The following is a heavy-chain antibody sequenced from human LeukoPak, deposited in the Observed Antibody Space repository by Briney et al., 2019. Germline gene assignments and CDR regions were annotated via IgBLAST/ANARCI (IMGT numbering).Heavy chain of an antibody. CDR3: ARDLVSRYYYESSGYGI. Sequence: GGSLRLSCAASGFTFSSYSMNWVRQAPGKGLEWVSSISSSSSYIYYADSVKGRFTISRDNAKNSLYLQMNSLRAEDTAVYYCARDLVSRYYYESSGYGIWGRGTLVTVSS. CDR1: GFTFSSYS. D-gene: IGHD3-22*01. V-gene: IGHV3-21*01. J-gene: IGHJ4*02. CDR2: ISSSSSYI.